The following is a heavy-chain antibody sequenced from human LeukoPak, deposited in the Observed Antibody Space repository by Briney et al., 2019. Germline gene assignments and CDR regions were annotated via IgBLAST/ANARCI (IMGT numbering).Heavy chain of an antibody. D-gene: IGHD4-17*01. CDR3: TTDDYGPAGY. V-gene: IGHV3-30*03. CDR2: ISYDGSNK. J-gene: IGHJ4*02. CDR1: GFTFSSYG. Sequence: GRSLRLSCAASGFTFSSYGMHWVRQAPGKGLEWVAVISYDGSNKYYADSVKGRFTISRDNAKNSLYLQMNSLRAEDTAVYYCTTDDYGPAGYGGQGTLVTVSS.